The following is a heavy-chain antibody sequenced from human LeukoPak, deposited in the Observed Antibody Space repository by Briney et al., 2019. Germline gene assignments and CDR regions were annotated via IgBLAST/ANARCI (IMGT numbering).Heavy chain of an antibody. CDR3: ARDLAGGSTFDY. CDR1: GFTFSSYS. J-gene: IGHJ4*02. D-gene: IGHD4-23*01. CDR2: ISSSSSYI. Sequence: GGSLRLSCVASGFTFSSYSMNWVRQAPGKGLEWVSSISSSSSYIYYADSVKGRFTISRDNAKNSLYLQMNSLRAEDTAVYYCARDLAGGSTFDYRGQGTLVTVSS. V-gene: IGHV3-21*01.